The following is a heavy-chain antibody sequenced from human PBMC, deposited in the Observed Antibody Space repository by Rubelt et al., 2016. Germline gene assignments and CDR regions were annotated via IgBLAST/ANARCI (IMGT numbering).Heavy chain of an antibody. D-gene: IGHD6-19*01. CDR1: GFTFSSYA. CDR2: ITDSGGST. CDR3: AKDPYLAVAGYFQH. Sequence: EVQLVESGGGLVKPGRSLRLSCAASGFTFSSYAMSWVRQAPGKGLEWVSAITDSGGSTYYADSVKGRVTISRDNSKNTLYLQMTSLRAEDTAVYFCAKDPYLAVAGYFQHWGQGTLVTVSS. J-gene: IGHJ1*01. V-gene: IGHV3-23*04.